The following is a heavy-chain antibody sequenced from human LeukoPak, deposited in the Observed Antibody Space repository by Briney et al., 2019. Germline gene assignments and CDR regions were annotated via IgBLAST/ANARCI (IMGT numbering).Heavy chain of an antibody. D-gene: IGHD6-13*01. CDR1: GFTFSSYG. J-gene: IGHJ4*02. V-gene: IGHV3-33*06. Sequence: GGSLRLSCAASGFTFSSYGMHWVRQDPGKGLEWVAVIWYDGSNKYYADSVKGRFTISRDNSKNTLYLQMNSLRAEDTAVYYCAKARSSSSWYFDYWGQGTLVTVSS. CDR2: IWYDGSNK. CDR3: AKARSSSSWYFDY.